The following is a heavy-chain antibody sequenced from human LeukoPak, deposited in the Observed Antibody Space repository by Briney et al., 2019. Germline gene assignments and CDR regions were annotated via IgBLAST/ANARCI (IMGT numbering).Heavy chain of an antibody. CDR2: ISGSGGST. J-gene: IGHJ4*02. Sequence: HPGGSLRLSCAASGFTFSSYAMSWVRQAPGKGLEWVSAISGSGGSTYYADSVKGRFTISRDNSKNTLYLQMNSLRAEDTAVYYCAKDIVVVVVAATPDGWDYWGQGTLVTVSS. D-gene: IGHD2-15*01. CDR1: GFTFSSYA. CDR3: AKDIVVVVVAATPDGWDY. V-gene: IGHV3-23*01.